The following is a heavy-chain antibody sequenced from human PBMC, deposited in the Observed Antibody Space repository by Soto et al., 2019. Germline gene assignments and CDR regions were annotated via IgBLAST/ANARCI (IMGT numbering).Heavy chain of an antibody. V-gene: IGHV1-69*01. J-gene: IGHJ5*02. D-gene: IGHD6-6*01. Sequence: QVQLVQSGAEVRKPGSSVKVSCKISGVTFINYVISWLRQAPGQGLEWMGGLIPIFGAANLAQKFQGRVTITADESTSTVNMELSSLTSEDTAVYYGARCRSSPIFDPWGHGTLVTVSS. CDR1: GVTFINYV. CDR3: ARCRSSPIFDP. CDR2: LIPIFGAA.